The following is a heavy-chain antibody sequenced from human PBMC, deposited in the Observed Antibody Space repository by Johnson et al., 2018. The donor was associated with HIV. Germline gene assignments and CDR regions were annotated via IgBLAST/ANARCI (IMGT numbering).Heavy chain of an antibody. J-gene: IGHJ3*02. CDR1: GFTFSTYD. D-gene: IGHD3-22*01. Sequence: LQLVESGGGLVQPGGSLRLSCAASGFTFSTYDTHWVRQATGKGLEWVSAIDTAGGTYYSGSVKGRFTISRENAKNSLYLQMNSLRAGDTAVYYCARDPARSTMIEDAFDIWGQGTMVTVSS. V-gene: IGHV3-13*04. CDR2: IDTAGGT. CDR3: ARDPARSTMIEDAFDI.